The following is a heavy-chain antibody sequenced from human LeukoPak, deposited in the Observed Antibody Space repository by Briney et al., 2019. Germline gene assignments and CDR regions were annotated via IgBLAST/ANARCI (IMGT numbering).Heavy chain of an antibody. V-gene: IGHV3-64*01. CDR1: GIIFSNYA. CDR3: ARGRQGAKTRYFDL. CDR2: ISSDGGST. D-gene: IGHD1-26*01. Sequence: PGGSLRLSCAASGIIFSNYAMHWVRQGPGEGLECISTISSDGGSTYYANSVKGRFTISRDNSNNTLYLQMGSLRAEDMAVYYCARGRQGAKTRYFDLWGRGTRVTVSS. J-gene: IGHJ2*01.